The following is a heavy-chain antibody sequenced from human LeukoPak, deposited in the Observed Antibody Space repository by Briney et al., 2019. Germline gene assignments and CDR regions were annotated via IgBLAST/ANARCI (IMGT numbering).Heavy chain of an antibody. CDR3: ARAFGLTDY. D-gene: IGHD3/OR15-3a*01. CDR2: IYSGGST. J-gene: IGHJ4*02. Sequence: GGSLRLSCAASGFTVSSNYMSWVRQAPGKGLEWVSVIYSGGSTYYADSVKGRFTISRDNAKNSLYLQMNSLRDEDTAVYYCARAFGLTDYWGQGTLDTVSS. V-gene: IGHV3-66*01. CDR1: GFTVSSNY.